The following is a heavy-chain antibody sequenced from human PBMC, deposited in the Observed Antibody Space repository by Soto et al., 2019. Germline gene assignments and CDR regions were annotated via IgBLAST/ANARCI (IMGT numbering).Heavy chain of an antibody. V-gene: IGHV1-8*01. J-gene: IGHJ6*02. CDR2: MNPNSGNT. Sequence: ASVKVSCKASGYTSTSYDINWVRQATGQGLEWMGWMNPNSGNTGYAQKFQGRVTMTRNTSISTAYMELSSLRSEDTAVYYCARVLSGVYAYGSGSYYNGAPTYYYYYGMDVWGQGTTVTVSS. D-gene: IGHD3-10*01. CDR3: ARVLSGVYAYGSGSYYNGAPTYYYYYGMDV. CDR1: GYTSTSYD.